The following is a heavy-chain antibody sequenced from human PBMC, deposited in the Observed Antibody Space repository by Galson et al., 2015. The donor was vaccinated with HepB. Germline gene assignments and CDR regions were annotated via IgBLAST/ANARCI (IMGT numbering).Heavy chain of an antibody. D-gene: IGHD2-15*01. J-gene: IGHJ2*01. CDR1: GYTFTSYG. Sequence: SVKVSCKASGYTFTSYGISWVRQAPGQGLEWMGWISAYNGNTNYAQKLQGGVTMTTDTSTSTAYMELRSLRSDDTAVYYCARATADCSGGSCSYWYFDLWGRGTLVTVSS. CDR3: ARATADCSGGSCSYWYFDL. V-gene: IGHV1-18*01. CDR2: ISAYNGNT.